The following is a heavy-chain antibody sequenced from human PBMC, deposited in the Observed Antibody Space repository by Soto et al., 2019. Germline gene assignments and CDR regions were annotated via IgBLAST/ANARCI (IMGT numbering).Heavy chain of an antibody. CDR1: GFTFSSYG. V-gene: IGHV3-30*18. CDR3: AKTSGDYPLYWYFVL. D-gene: IGHD4-17*01. J-gene: IGHJ2*01. Sequence: QEQLVESGGGVVQPGRSLRLTCAGSGFTFSSYGMHWVRQAPGKGLEWVAIISYDGSNKYYADSVKGRFTISRDNSKNTLYLQMNILRAEDTAVYYCAKTSGDYPLYWYFVLWGRGTLVTVSS. CDR2: ISYDGSNK.